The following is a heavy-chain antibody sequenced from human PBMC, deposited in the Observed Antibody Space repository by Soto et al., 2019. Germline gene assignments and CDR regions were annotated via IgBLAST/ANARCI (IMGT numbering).Heavy chain of an antibody. V-gene: IGHV3-30-3*01. Sequence: GESLKISCAASGFTFSRYAMHWVRQAPGKGLEWLAVISYEGGIKNYADSVSGRFTISRDNSKNTLYLQMNNLRGEDTAVYYCARDSSGWYGLYGMDVWGQGTTVTVSS. CDR1: GFTFSRYA. CDR2: ISYEGGIK. J-gene: IGHJ6*02. D-gene: IGHD6-19*01. CDR3: ARDSSGWYGLYGMDV.